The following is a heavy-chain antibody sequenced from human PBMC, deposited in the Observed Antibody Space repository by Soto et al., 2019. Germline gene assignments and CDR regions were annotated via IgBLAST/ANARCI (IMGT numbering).Heavy chain of an antibody. CDR1: GGTFSSYA. Sequence: SVKVSCKASGGTFSSYAISWVRQAPGQGLEWMGGIIPTFGTANYAQKFQGRVTITADESTSTAYMELSSLRSEDTAVYYCATRYCSSTSCYTRYYGMDVWGQGTTVTVSS. V-gene: IGHV1-69*13. J-gene: IGHJ6*02. D-gene: IGHD2-2*02. CDR3: ATRYCSSTSCYTRYYGMDV. CDR2: IIPTFGTA.